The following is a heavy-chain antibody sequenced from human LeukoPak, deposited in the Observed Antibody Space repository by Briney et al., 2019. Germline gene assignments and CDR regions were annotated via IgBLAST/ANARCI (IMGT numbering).Heavy chain of an antibody. J-gene: IGHJ4*02. D-gene: IGHD1-26*01. Sequence: GGSLRLSCAASGFRFGDYWMTWARHIPGKGLEWVANIKQDGAEKHYAESVEGRFIISRDNAKNSLYLEMDSLKVEDTAVYYCARVGAWDLQRVFAYSGQGTLVTVSS. CDR1: GFRFGDYW. CDR2: IKQDGAEK. CDR3: ARVGAWDLQRVFAY. V-gene: IGHV3-7*01.